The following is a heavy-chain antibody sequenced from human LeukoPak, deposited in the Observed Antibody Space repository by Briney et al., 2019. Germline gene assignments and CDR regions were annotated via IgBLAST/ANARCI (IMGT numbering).Heavy chain of an antibody. D-gene: IGHD3-22*01. Sequence: ASVKDSCKASGGTFSSYAISWVRQAPGQGLEWMGRIIPIFGIANYAQKFQGRVTITADKSTSTAYMELSSLRSEDTAVYYCARDGYYYDSSGYSDYWGQGTLVTVSS. CDR3: ARDGYYYDSSGYSDY. J-gene: IGHJ4*02. V-gene: IGHV1-69*04. CDR2: IIPIFGIA. CDR1: GGTFSSYA.